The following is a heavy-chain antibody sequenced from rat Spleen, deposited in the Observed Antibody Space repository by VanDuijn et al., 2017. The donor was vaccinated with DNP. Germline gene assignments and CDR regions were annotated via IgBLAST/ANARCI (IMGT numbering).Heavy chain of an antibody. CDR3: ARDRTGTWFAY. Sequence: EVQLQESGPGLVKPSQSLSLTCSVTGYSITTIYRWNWIRKLPGNKMEWIGYISYSGSTGYNPSLKSRISITRDTSKNQFFLQLNSVTTEDTATYYCARDRTGTWFAYWGQGTLVTVSS. J-gene: IGHJ3*01. CDR1: GYSITTIY. D-gene: IGHD5-1*01. V-gene: IGHV3-1*01. CDR2: ISYSGST.